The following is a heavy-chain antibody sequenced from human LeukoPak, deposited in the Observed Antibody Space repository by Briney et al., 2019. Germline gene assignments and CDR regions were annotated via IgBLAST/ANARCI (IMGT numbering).Heavy chain of an antibody. D-gene: IGHD3-10*01. J-gene: IGHJ6*02. CDR3: ASHGATYGSGDYGMYV. CDR2: IWYDGSNK. CDR1: GFTFSGYG. V-gene: IGHV3-33*01. Sequence: GGSLRLSWAASGFTFSGYGMQWVRQAPGKGLEWVAVIWYDGSNKYYADSVKGRFTISRDNSKNTLYLQMNSLRAEDTAVYYCASHGATYGSGDYGMYVWGQGTTVTVSS.